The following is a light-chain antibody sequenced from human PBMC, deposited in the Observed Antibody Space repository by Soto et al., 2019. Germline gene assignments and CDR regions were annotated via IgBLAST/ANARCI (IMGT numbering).Light chain of an antibody. CDR2: DAS. CDR1: QSVSNY. V-gene: IGKV3-11*01. CDR3: QYYDKLAKAIT. Sequence: EIVLTQSPATLSLSPGERATLSCRASQSVSNYLAWYQQKPGQAPRLLIYDASNRATGTPARFSGSGSGTDFTLTISRLEPEDFAVYYCQYYDKLAKAITFGQGTRLE. J-gene: IGKJ5*01.